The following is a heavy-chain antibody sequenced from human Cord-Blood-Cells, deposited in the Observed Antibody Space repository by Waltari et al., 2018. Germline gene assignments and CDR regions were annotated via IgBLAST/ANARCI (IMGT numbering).Heavy chain of an antibody. J-gene: IGHJ4*02. CDR2: IIPIIGQE. D-gene: IGHD1-26*01. CDR1: GGTFSSYA. CDR3: ATVSGSYYYFDY. Sequence: QVQLVQSGAEVKKPGSSVKVSCKASGGTFSSYAISWVRQAPGQGLEWMGGIIPIIGQENYAQKFQSRVTITADKSTSTAYMELSSLRSEDTAVYYCATVSGSYYYFDYWGQGTLVTVSS. V-gene: IGHV1-69*06.